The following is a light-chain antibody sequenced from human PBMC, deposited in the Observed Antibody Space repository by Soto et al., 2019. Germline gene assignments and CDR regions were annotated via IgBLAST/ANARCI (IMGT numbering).Light chain of an antibody. Sequence: DIQLTQSPSFLSASVGDRVTITCRASQGTSNYLAWYQQKAGKAPKLLIYATSTLQSRVPSRFSGGGSGTEFTLTISGLQIEDLATYYCQVYNNGPPGFGQGTRLEIK. V-gene: IGKV1-27*01. CDR3: QVYNNGPPG. CDR2: ATS. J-gene: IGKJ5*01. CDR1: QGTSNY.